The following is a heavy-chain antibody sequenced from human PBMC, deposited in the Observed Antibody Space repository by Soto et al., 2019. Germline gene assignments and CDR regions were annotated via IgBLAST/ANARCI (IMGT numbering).Heavy chain of an antibody. Sequence: PSETLSLTCSVSGGSISNNCWSWIRQPAWKGVEWTGRICSSVSTYYKPSLQSRINISVERPTRQVYMKLTSETGEDTAVYHCETGFHYGSSGYYLFAFWGLGAPVTVSS. V-gene: IGHV4-4*07. CDR2: ICSSVST. D-gene: IGHD3-22*01. J-gene: IGHJ4*02. CDR1: GGSISNNC. CDR3: ETGFHYGSSGYYLFAF.